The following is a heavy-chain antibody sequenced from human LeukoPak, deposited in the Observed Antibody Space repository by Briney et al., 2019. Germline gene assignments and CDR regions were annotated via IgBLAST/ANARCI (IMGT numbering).Heavy chain of an antibody. CDR3: AKDRVGYCSSTSCSGGAFDI. Sequence: GGSLRLSCAVSVFTLDDFAMHWVRQAPGKGLEWVSGISWNSGSIGYADSVKGRFTISRDNAKNSLYLQMNSLRAEDMALYYCAKDRVGYCSSTSCSGGAFDIWGQGTMVTVSS. V-gene: IGHV3-9*03. D-gene: IGHD2-2*01. J-gene: IGHJ3*02. CDR1: VFTLDDFA. CDR2: ISWNSGSI.